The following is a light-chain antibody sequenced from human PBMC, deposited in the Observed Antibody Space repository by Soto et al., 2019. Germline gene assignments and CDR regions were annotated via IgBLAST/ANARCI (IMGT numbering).Light chain of an antibody. CDR1: SNDVGGYNY. V-gene: IGLV2-11*01. Sequence: QSALTQPRSVSGSPGQSVTISCTGTSNDVGGYNYVSWYQQHPGKAPKLMIYDVTTRPSGVPARFSGSKSGNTASLTISGLQTEDEADYYCCSYTGSLTLVFGGGTKLTVL. CDR2: DVT. CDR3: CSYTGSLTLV. J-gene: IGLJ2*01.